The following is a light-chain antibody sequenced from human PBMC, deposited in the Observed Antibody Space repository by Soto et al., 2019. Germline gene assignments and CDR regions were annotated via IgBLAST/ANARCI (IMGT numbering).Light chain of an antibody. CDR3: QQSYSTPRT. Sequence: DIQMSKSRSSLSASVGDTVTITCRASQSISSYLNWYQQKPGKAPKLLIYAASSLQSGVPSRLSGSGSGTDFTLTISSLQPEDFATYYCQQSYSTPRTFGQGTKVDIK. J-gene: IGKJ1*01. V-gene: IGKV1-39*01. CDR2: AAS. CDR1: QSISSY.